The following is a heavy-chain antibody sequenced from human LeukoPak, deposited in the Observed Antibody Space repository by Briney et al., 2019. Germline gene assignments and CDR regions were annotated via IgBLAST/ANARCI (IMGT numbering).Heavy chain of an antibody. Sequence: GGSLRLSCAASGFTFRSYSMNWVRQAPGKGLEWVSFISSSSSYIYYADSVEGRFTISRDNAKNSPYLQMNSLRAEDTAEYYCARLPNYCGGDCWYFDLWGRGTLVTVSS. D-gene: IGHD2-21*02. J-gene: IGHJ2*01. V-gene: IGHV3-21*01. CDR3: ARLPNYCGGDCWYFDL. CDR1: GFTFRSYS. CDR2: ISSSSSYI.